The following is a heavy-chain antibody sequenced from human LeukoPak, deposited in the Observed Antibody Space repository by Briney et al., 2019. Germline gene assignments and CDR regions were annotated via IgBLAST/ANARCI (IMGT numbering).Heavy chain of an antibody. CDR2: ISGSGGST. CDR3: AKDQSGFGEIDY. D-gene: IGHD3-10*01. V-gene: IGHV3-23*01. CDR1: GFTFSSYG. Sequence: PGGSLRLSCAASGFTFSSYGMSWVRHAPGKGLEWVSAISGSGGSTYYADSVKGRFTISRDNSKNTLYLQMNSLRAEDTAVYYCAKDQSGFGEIDYWGQGTLVTVSS. J-gene: IGHJ4*02.